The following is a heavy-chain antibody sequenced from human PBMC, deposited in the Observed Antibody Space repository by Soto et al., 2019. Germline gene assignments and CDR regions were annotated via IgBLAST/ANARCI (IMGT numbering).Heavy chain of an antibody. J-gene: IGHJ4*02. CDR1: GGSFSGYY. CDR3: ARDKITCFFDY. Sequence: SETLSLTCAVYGGSFSGYYWTWIRQPPGTGLEWIGEINHSGSTNYNPSLKSRVTISVDTSKNQFSLKLTSVTAADTAVYYCARDKITCFFDYWGQGTLVTVSS. D-gene: IGHD3-10*01. V-gene: IGHV4-34*01. CDR2: INHSGST.